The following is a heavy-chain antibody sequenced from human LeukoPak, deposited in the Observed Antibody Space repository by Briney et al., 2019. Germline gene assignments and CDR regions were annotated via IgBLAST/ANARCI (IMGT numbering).Heavy chain of an antibody. D-gene: IGHD1-7*01. CDR3: ARDGEAFGWNYAFDY. CDR1: GFTFSSYS. V-gene: IGHV3-21*01. Sequence: AGGSLRLSCVASGFTFSSYSMNGVRQAPGKGLEWVSFISSSSSYIYYADSVKVRFTISRDNAKNSLYLQMNSLRAEDTAVYFCARDGEAFGWNYAFDYWGQGTLVTVSS. J-gene: IGHJ4*02. CDR2: ISSSSSYI.